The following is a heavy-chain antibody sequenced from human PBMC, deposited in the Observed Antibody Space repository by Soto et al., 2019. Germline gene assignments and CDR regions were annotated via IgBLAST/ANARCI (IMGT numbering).Heavy chain of an antibody. CDR2: ISSNGGST. D-gene: IGHD3-22*01. Sequence: GGSLRLSCAASGFTFSSYAMHWVRQAPGKGLEYVSAISSNGGSTYYANSVKGRFTISRDNSKNTLYLQMGSLRAEDSAMYYCASYHFDNIGYQADYLGPGTLVTVSS. CDR3: ASYHFDNIGYQADY. V-gene: IGHV3-64*01. CDR1: GFTFSSYA. J-gene: IGHJ4*02.